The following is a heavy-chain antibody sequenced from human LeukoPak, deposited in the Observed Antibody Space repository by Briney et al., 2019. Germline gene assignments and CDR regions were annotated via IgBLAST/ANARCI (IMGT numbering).Heavy chain of an antibody. V-gene: IGHV4-4*07. CDR3: ARELPVRGVDYYYYYMDV. J-gene: IGHJ6*03. Sequence: PSETLSLTCTVSGGSISSYYWIWIRQPAGKGLEWIGRIYTSGSTNYNPSLKSRVTMSVDTSKNQFSLKLSSVTAADTAVYYCARELPVRGVDYYYYYMDVWGKGTTVTVSS. CDR2: IYTSGST. D-gene: IGHD3-10*01. CDR1: GGSISSYY.